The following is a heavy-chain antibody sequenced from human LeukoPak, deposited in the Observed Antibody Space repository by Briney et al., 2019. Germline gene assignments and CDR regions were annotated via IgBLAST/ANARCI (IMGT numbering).Heavy chain of an antibody. V-gene: IGHV4-39*01. D-gene: IGHD3-22*01. CDR3: ARHPHYYYDNSAR. CDR1: GDSIGSSDNY. CDR2: CYYSRNT. J-gene: IGHJ4*02. Sequence: SETLSLTCTVSGDSIGSSDNYWGWIRQPPGKGLEWIGSCYYSRNTYYNPSLKSRVTISVDTSKNQLSLTLTSVSAADTAVYYCARHPHYYYDNSARWGQGTLVPVSS.